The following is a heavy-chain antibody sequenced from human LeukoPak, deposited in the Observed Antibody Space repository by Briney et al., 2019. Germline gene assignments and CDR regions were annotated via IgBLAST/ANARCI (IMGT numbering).Heavy chain of an antibody. CDR1: GFTFSSYA. V-gene: IGHV3-23*01. J-gene: IGHJ6*02. Sequence: PGGSLRLSCAASGFTFSSYAMSWVRQAPGKGLEWVSAISGSGGSTYYADSVKGRFTISRDNSKNTLYLQMNSLRAEDTAVYYCAKSVGASRYYYGMDVWGQGTTVTVSS. CDR3: AKSVGASRYYYGMDV. D-gene: IGHD1-26*01. CDR2: ISGSGGST.